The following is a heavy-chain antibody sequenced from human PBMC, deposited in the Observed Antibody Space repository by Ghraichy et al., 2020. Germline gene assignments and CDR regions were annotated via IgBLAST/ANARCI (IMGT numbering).Heavy chain of an antibody. Sequence: GESLNISCAASGFTFSSYGMHWVRQAPGKGLEWVAVIWYDGSNKYYADSVKGRFTISRDNSKNTLYLQMNSLRAEDTAVYYCARGYDFFDYWGQGTLVTVSS. CDR2: IWYDGSNK. CDR3: ARGYDFFDY. J-gene: IGHJ4*02. D-gene: IGHD3-3*01. V-gene: IGHV3-33*01. CDR1: GFTFSSYG.